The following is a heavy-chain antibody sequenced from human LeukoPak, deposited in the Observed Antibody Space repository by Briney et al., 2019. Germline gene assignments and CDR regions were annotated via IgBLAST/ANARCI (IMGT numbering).Heavy chain of an antibody. V-gene: IGHV1-8*01. D-gene: IGHD2-2*03. CDR1: GYTFTNYD. CDR3: ARGIWIDGFDY. J-gene: IGHJ4*02. Sequence: ASVKVSCKASGYTFTNYDTNWVRQATGQGLEWMGWMNPNSGNAGYAQNFQGRVTMTRNTSIRTAYMELSSLRSEDTAVYYCARGIWIDGFDYWGQGTLVTVSS. CDR2: MNPNSGNA.